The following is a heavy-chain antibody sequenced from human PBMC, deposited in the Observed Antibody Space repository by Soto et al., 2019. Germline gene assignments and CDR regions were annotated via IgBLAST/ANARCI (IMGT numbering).Heavy chain of an antibody. Sequence: PGGSLRLSCAASGFTFRNYGMNWVRQAPGKGLEWVSYISSSSRTIYCADSVKGRFTISRDNAKNSLYLQMNSLRAEDTAVYYCAREWDGDGYNSGWFDPWGQGTLVTVSS. CDR3: AREWDGDGYNSGWFDP. CDR1: GFTFRNYG. V-gene: IGHV3-48*01. J-gene: IGHJ5*02. CDR2: ISSSSRTI. D-gene: IGHD5-12*01.